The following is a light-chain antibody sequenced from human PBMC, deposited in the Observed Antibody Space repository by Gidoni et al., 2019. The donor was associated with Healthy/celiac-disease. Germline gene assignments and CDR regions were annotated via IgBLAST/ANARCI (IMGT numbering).Light chain of an antibody. CDR3: QQSYSTPRT. V-gene: IGKV1-39*01. CDR1: QSISSY. Sequence: DIQMTQSPSSLSASVGDRVTITCRASQSISSYLNWYQQKPGKAPKLLIYAASSLQSGVPSRFSGSGSGTDFTLTIISLQPEDFATYYCQQSYSTPRTFXGXTKVEIK. CDR2: AAS. J-gene: IGKJ4*01.